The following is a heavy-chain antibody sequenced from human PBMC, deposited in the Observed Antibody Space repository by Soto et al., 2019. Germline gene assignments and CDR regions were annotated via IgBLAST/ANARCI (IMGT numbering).Heavy chain of an antibody. CDR3: VKNSYYDTLTGFDYFAY. J-gene: IGHJ4*02. CDR2: MSHDGSNK. CDR1: GFTFSRYG. V-gene: IGHV3-30*18. Sequence: GGSLRLSCIASGFTFSRYGMHWVRQAPGKGLEWVAVMSHDGSNKWYADSVEGRFDVSRDNSKNTLFLEMNSLRAEDTGLYYCVKNSYYDTLTGFDYFAYWGQGVPVTVSS. D-gene: IGHD3-9*01.